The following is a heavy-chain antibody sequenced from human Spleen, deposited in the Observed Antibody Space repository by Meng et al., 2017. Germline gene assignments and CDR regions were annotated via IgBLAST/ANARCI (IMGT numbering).Heavy chain of an antibody. CDR1: GGSISTNNW. CDR3: ARGPTTMAHDFDY. Sequence: QGHLQEPGPGLVKPPGTLSLTCSVSGGSISTNNWWTWVRQPPGKGLEWIGEIFQSGTTNYNPSLESRATISVDTSQNNLSLKLSSVTAADSAVYYCARGPTTMAHDFDYWGQGTLVTVSS. D-gene: IGHD4-11*01. V-gene: IGHV4-4*03. CDR2: IFQSGTT. J-gene: IGHJ4*02.